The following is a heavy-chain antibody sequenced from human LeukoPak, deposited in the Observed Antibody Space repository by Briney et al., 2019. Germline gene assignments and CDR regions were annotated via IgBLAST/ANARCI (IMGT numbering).Heavy chain of an antibody. Sequence: GESLKISCQTSGFIFSDNWIAWVRQMPGKGLEWMGIIYPGDSDTRYSPSFQGQVTISADKSISTAYLQWSSLKASDTAMYYCARADLTVTSFDYWGQGTLVTVSS. V-gene: IGHV5-51*01. CDR3: ARADLTVTSFDY. J-gene: IGHJ4*02. CDR2: IYPGDSDT. CDR1: GFIFSDNW. D-gene: IGHD4-11*01.